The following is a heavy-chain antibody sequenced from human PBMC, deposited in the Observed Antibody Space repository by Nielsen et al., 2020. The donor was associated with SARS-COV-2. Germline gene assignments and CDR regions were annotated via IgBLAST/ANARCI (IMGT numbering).Heavy chain of an antibody. D-gene: IGHD3-22*01. CDR2: IYSGGSST. V-gene: IGHV3-23*03. CDR1: GFTFSSYA. CDR3: AKVAGRGYYDSSGYVDY. Sequence: GESLKISCAASGFTFSSYAMSWVRQAPGKGLEWVSVIYSGGSSTYYADSVKGRFTISRDNSKNTLYLQMNSLRAEDTAVYYCAKVAGRGYYDSSGYVDYWGQGTLVTVSS. J-gene: IGHJ4*02.